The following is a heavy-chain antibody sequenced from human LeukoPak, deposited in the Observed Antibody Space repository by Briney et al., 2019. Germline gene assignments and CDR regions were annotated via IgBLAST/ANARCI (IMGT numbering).Heavy chain of an antibody. V-gene: IGHV5-51*01. Sequence: GESLKISCKGSGYTFSTYWIGWVRQMAGKGLEWMGIIYPTDSDTKYSPSFQGQVTISADKSISTAYLQWSSLRASDTAIYYCVRLMYGTRDAFDFWGQGTTVTVSS. J-gene: IGHJ3*01. D-gene: IGHD2-8*01. CDR1: GYTFSTYW. CDR2: IYPTDSDT. CDR3: VRLMYGTRDAFDF.